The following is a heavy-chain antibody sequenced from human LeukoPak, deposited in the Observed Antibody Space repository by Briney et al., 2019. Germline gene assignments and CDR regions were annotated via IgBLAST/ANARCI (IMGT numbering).Heavy chain of an antibody. V-gene: IGHV3-23*01. CDR2: ISGSGGST. CDR1: GFTFSSYA. CDR3: AKDRESGSYAIFDY. D-gene: IGHD1-26*01. Sequence: GGSLRLSCAASGFTFSSYAMSWIRQAPGKGLEWVSAISGSGGSTYYADSVKGRFTISRDNSKNTLYLQMNSLRAEDTAVYYCAKDRESGSYAIFDYWGQGTLVTVSS. J-gene: IGHJ4*02.